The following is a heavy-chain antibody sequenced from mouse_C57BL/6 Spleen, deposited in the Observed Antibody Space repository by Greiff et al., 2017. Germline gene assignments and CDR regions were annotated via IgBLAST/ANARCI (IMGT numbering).Heavy chain of an antibody. CDR2: IYPRSGNT. J-gene: IGHJ3*01. Sequence: AQLQQSGAELARPGASVKLSCKASGYTFTSYGISWVKQRTGQGLEWIGEIYPRSGNTYYNEKFKGKATLTADKSSSTAYMELRSLTSEDSAVYFCARNDYDVKAYWGQGTLVTVSA. CDR1: GYTFTSYG. V-gene: IGHV1-81*01. D-gene: IGHD2-4*01. CDR3: ARNDYDVKAY.